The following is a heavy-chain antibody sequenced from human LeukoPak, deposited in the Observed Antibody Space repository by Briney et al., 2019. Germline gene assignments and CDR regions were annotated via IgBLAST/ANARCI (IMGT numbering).Heavy chain of an antibody. CDR2: ISSSSSYI. D-gene: IGHD1-26*01. CDR1: GFTFSIYT. J-gene: IGHJ3*02. Sequence: PVGSLRLSCAASGFTFSIYTMNCVRHALGKGLECVSSISSSSSYIYYADSAKGRFTISRDNAKNTLYMQKQSLRAESTRVYYCANFVGVYAFDIGGEGTMLTVSS. CDR3: ANFVGVYAFDI. V-gene: IGHV3-21*03.